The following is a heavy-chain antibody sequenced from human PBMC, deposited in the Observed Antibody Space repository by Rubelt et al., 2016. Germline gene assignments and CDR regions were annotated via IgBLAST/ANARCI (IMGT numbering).Heavy chain of an antibody. CDR3: ARDTVAGDNYYGMDV. V-gene: IGHV1-69*01. D-gene: IGHD3-10*01. CDR1: GGTFSSYA. J-gene: IGHJ6*02. CDR2: IIPLFGTA. Sequence: QVQLVQSGAEVKKPGSSVKVSCKASGGTFSSYAISWVRQAPGQGLEWMGGIIPLFGTANYAQKFQGRGTITAAEVTGAAYMDVSSLRSEDTAVYYVARDTVAGDNYYGMDVWGQGTTVTVSS.